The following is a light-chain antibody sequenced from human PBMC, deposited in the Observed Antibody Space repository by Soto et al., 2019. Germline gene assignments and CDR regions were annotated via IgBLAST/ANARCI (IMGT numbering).Light chain of an antibody. CDR2: DAS. Sequence: EIVLTQSPATLSLSPGERATLSCRASQSVSSYLAWYQQKPGQAPRLLIYDASNRATGIPARFSGSGSETDFTLTISSLEPEDFAVYYCHQRSNWPRWTFGQGTKVEIK. J-gene: IGKJ1*01. V-gene: IGKV3-11*01. CDR3: HQRSNWPRWT. CDR1: QSVSSY.